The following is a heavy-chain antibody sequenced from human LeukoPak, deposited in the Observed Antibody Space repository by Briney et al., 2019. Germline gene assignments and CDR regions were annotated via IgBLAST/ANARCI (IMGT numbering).Heavy chain of an antibody. CDR2: AYSGGYT. J-gene: IGHJ4*02. CDR1: GVTVSSSS. Sequence: GGSLRLSCAASGVTVSSSSMSWVRQAPGKGLEWVSAAYSGGYTNYADSVKGRFTISRDNSKNTLYLQMSSLRAEDTAVYYCARAPSTVRSWFYFDYWGREPWSPSPQ. D-gene: IGHD6-13*01. CDR3: ARAPSTVRSWFYFDY. V-gene: IGHV3-66*01.